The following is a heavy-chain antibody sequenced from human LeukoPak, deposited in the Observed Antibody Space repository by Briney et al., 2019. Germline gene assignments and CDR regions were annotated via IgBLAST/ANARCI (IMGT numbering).Heavy chain of an antibody. J-gene: IGHJ4*02. CDR3: ARDLAEHYDILTGYYLVDY. Sequence: PGGSLRLSCAASGFTFSSYWMSWVRQAPGKGLEWVANIKQDGSEKYYVDSVKGRFTISRDNAKNSLYLQMNSLRAEDTAVYYCARDLAEHYDILTGYYLVDYWGQGTLVTVSS. CDR2: IKQDGSEK. D-gene: IGHD3-9*01. CDR1: GFTFSSYW. V-gene: IGHV3-7*03.